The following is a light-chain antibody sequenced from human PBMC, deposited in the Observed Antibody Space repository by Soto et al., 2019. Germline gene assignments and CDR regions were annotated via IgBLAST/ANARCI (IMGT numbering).Light chain of an antibody. CDR3: QQYDTSPLT. Sequence: EIVLTQSPGTQTLSPGERATLSCRASQSLSSNNLAWYQQRPGQAPRLLIYAAASRAAGVPDRFSGSGSGTDFTLTITRLGPEDFAVYFCQQYDTSPLTFGGGTKVDIK. CDR2: AAA. V-gene: IGKV3-20*01. CDR1: QSLSSNN. J-gene: IGKJ4*01.